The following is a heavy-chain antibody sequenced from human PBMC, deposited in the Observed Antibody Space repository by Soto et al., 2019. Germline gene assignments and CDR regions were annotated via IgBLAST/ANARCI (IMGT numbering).Heavy chain of an antibody. J-gene: IGHJ3*02. Sequence: GGSLRLSCAASGFTFSTYLMNWVRQAPGKGLEWVSSIKSDSSSLYYADSVKGRFTISRDNAKNSLHLQMNSLRVEDTAMYFCARKPMTGSQSGAFDIRGQGTMVTVSS. V-gene: IGHV3-21*06. CDR1: GFTFSTYL. D-gene: IGHD3-9*01. CDR2: IKSDSSSL. CDR3: ARKPMTGSQSGAFDI.